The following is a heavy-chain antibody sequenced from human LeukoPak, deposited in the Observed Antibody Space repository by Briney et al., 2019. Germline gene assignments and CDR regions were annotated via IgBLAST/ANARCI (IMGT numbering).Heavy chain of an antibody. CDR1: GGSFRDYY. D-gene: IGHD3-10*01. CDR2: INHSGST. Sequence: SETLSRTCAVYGGSFRDYYWSWIRQSPGKGLEWIGEINHSGSTNYNPSLKSRVTISVDTSKNQFSLKLSSVTAADTAVYYCARGPPGGQFDPWGQGTLVTVSS. CDR3: ARGPPGGQFDP. J-gene: IGHJ5*02. V-gene: IGHV4-34*01.